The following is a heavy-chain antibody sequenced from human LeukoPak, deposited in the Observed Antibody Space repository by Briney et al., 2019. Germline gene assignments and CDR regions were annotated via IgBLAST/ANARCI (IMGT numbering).Heavy chain of an antibody. CDR2: ISTYNGDT. CDR1: GCTFTTYG. CDR3: ALIPYCTTATCYYFDY. J-gene: IGHJ4*02. V-gene: IGHV1-18*01. D-gene: IGHD2-2*01. Sequence: PGASVKVSCKTSGCTFTTYGISWVRQAPGQGLEWMGWISTYNGDTNYAQKLQGRVTMTADTSTSTTYMELRSLRSDDTAVYYCALIPYCTTATCYYFDYWGQETLVTVSS.